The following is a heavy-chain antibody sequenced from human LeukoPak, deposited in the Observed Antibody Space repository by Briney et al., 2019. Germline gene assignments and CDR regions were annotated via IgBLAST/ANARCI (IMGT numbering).Heavy chain of an antibody. CDR1: GYTFTSYG. J-gene: IGHJ5*02. CDR3: ARSGLYSSSWYGWFDP. D-gene: IGHD6-13*01. CDR2: ISAYNGNT. V-gene: IGHV1-18*04. Sequence: GASVKVSCKASGYTFTSYGISWVRQAPRQGLEWMGWISAYNGNTNYAQKLQGRVTMTTDTSTSTAYMELRSLRSDDTAVYYCARSGLYSSSWYGWFDPWGQGTLVTVSS.